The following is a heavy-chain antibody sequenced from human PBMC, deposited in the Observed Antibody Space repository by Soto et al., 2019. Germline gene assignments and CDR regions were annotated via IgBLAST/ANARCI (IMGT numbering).Heavy chain of an antibody. J-gene: IGHJ5*02. D-gene: IGHD6-19*01. V-gene: IGHV3-23*01. CDR2: ISGTGGST. CDR1: GFTFTSYA. Sequence: GGSLRLSCAASGFTFTSYAMSWVRQAPGKGLEWVSTISGTGGSTYYPDSVKGRFTMTTDTSTSTAYMELRSLRSDDTAVYYYARDTTQKQCFFTPGGQETLVTVSS. CDR3: ARDTTQKQCFFTP.